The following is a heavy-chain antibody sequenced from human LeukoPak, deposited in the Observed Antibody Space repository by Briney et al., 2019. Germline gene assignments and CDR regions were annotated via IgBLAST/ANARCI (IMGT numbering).Heavy chain of an antibody. J-gene: IGHJ4*02. D-gene: IGHD3-3*01. CDR1: GGTFSSYA. V-gene: IGHV1-69*05. CDR3: ARVIDFWSGYSVDY. Sequence: SVKVSCKASGGTFSSYAISWVRQPPAQGMEWMGGIIPSFGTANYAQKFQGRVTITTDESTSTAYMELSSLRSEDTAVYYCARVIDFWSGYSVDYWGQGTLVTVSS. CDR2: IIPSFGTA.